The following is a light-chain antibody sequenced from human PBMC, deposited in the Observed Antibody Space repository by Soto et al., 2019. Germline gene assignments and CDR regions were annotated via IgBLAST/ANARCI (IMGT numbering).Light chain of an antibody. J-gene: IGKJ3*01. V-gene: IGKV3-15*01. CDR3: QQYNNWPLT. CDR2: GAS. CDR1: QSVSSN. Sequence: EIVMMQSPATLSVSPGERATLSCRASQSVSSNLAWYQQKPGQAPRLLIYGASTRATGIPARFSGSGSGTEFTLTISSLQSEDFAVYYCQQYNNWPLTFGPGTKVDNK.